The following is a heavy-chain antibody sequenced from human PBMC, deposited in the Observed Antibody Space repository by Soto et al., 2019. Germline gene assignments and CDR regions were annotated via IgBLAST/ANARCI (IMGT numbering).Heavy chain of an antibody. CDR2: IYYSGST. V-gene: IGHV4-30-4*01. Sequence: LSLTCTVSGGSISSGYYYWSWIRQPPGKGLEWIGYIYYSGSTYYNPSLKSRVTISVDTSKNQFSLKLSSVTAADTAVHYCAREVARWPPLYYYGMDVWGQGTTVTVSS. CDR3: AREVARWPPLYYYGMDV. J-gene: IGHJ6*02. D-gene: IGHD5-12*01. CDR1: GGSISSGYYY.